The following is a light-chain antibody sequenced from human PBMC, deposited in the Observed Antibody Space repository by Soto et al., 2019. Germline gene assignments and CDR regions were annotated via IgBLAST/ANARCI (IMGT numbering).Light chain of an antibody. CDR1: EKINSW. V-gene: IGKV1-5*03. J-gene: IGKJ2*01. CDR2: KVS. Sequence: DIQMTQSPFTLSASVGDRVTITCRASEKINSWLAWYQQKPGKAPKLLMHKVSNLHTGVPSRFRGSESGTEFTLTISSLQPDDFATYYCQQYKSYSSSTFGQGTKLEIK. CDR3: QQYKSYSSST.